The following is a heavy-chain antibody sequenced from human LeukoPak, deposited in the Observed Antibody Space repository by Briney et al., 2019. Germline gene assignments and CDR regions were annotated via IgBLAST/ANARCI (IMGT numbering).Heavy chain of an antibody. Sequence: GASVEVSCKASGYTFTSYDVNWVRQAPGQGLEWMGRIIPIFGTANYAQKFQGRVTITTDESTSTAYMKLSSLRSEDTAVYYCARLTYSSSWYDYWGQGTLVTVSS. CDR3: ARLTYSSSWYDY. V-gene: IGHV1-69*05. CDR1: GYTFTSYD. CDR2: IIPIFGTA. D-gene: IGHD6-13*01. J-gene: IGHJ4*02.